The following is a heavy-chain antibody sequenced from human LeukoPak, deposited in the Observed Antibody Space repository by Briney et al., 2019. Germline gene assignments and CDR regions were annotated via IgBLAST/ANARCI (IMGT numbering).Heavy chain of an antibody. D-gene: IGHD3-10*01. V-gene: IGHV4-4*08. CDR3: ARWTLREFWFDP. Sequence: SETLSLTCTVSGGSISSYYWSWIRQPPGKGLEWIGRIYTSGSTNYNPSLKSRVTISVDTSKNQFSLKLSSVTAADTAVYYCARWTLREFWFDPWGQGTLVTVSS. CDR1: GGSISSYY. CDR2: IYTSGST. J-gene: IGHJ5*02.